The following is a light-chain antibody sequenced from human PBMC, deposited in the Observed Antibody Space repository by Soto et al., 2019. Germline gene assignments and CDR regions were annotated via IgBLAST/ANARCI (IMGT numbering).Light chain of an antibody. CDR3: QQYNNWPPT. J-gene: IGKJ5*01. CDR1: QSVSID. Sequence: EIVMTQSPATVPVSPGERVTLSCRASQSVSIDLAWYQQKPGQAPRLLIYGASTRATDIPPSFTGSGSGTEFTLTISSPQSEDFAVYYCQQYNNWPPTFGQGTRLEIK. CDR2: GAS. V-gene: IGKV3-15*01.